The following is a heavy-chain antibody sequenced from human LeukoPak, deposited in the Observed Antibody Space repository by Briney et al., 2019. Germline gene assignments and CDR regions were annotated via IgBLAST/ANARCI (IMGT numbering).Heavy chain of an antibody. D-gene: IGHD1-14*01. CDR1: GFTFSSYA. Sequence: GGSLRLSCAASGFTFSSYAVHWVRQAPGKGLEYVSAISSNGGSTYYANSVKGRFTISRDNSKNTLYLQMGSLRAEDMAVYYCARETASTAWLFDYWGQGTLVTVSS. CDR2: ISSNGGST. CDR3: ARETASTAWLFDY. J-gene: IGHJ4*02. V-gene: IGHV3-64*01.